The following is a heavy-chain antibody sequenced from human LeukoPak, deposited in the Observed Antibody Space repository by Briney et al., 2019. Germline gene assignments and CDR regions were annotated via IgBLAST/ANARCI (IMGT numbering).Heavy chain of an antibody. CDR2: VSASGGST. V-gene: IGHV3-23*01. D-gene: IGHD6-6*01. CDR1: GFTFSSYA. J-gene: IGHJ3*02. CDR3: ARSIAVDI. Sequence: GGSLRLSCAASGFTFSSYAMSWVRQAPGKGLEWVSGVSASGGSTYYAASVKGRFTISRDNSKNTLYLQMNSLRAEDTAVYYCARSIAVDIWGQGTMVTVSS.